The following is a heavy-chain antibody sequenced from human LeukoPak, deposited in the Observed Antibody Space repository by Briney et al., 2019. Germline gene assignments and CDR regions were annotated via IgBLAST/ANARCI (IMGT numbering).Heavy chain of an antibody. Sequence: GGSLRLSCAASGFTFSSYWMSWVRQAPGKGLEWVANIKEDGISKNYVDSVKGRFTISRDNAKNSLYLQMSSLRAEDTAVYFCAREVLRTASAFDIWGQGTMVTVSS. D-gene: IGHD1-1*01. V-gene: IGHV3-7*01. CDR1: GFTFSSYW. CDR2: IKEDGISK. CDR3: AREVLRTASAFDI. J-gene: IGHJ3*02.